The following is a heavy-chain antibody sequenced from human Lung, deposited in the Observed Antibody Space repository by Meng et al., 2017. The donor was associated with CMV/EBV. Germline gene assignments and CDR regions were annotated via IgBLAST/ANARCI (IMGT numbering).Heavy chain of an antibody. CDR1: GYTFTSYY. CDR3: ARARHDFWSGYSDASNWFDP. CDR2: INPSGGST. D-gene: IGHD3-3*01. J-gene: IGHJ5*02. V-gene: IGHV1-46*01. Sequence: SVKVSXKASGYTFTSYYMHWVRQAPGQGLEWMGIINPSGGSTSYAQKFQGRVTMTRDTSTSTVYMELSSLRSEDTAVYYCARARHDFWSGYSDASNWFDPWGQGXLVTVSS.